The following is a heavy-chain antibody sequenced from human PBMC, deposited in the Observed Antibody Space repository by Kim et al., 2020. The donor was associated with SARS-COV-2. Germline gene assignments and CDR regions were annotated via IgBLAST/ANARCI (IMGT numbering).Heavy chain of an antibody. J-gene: IGHJ4*02. Sequence: GGSLRLSCAASGFTFSSYSMNWVRQAPGKGLEWVSSISSSSSYIYYADSVKGRFTISRDNAKNTLYLQMNSLRAEDTAVYYCARDSIAAHGKGFDYWGQGTLVTVSS. CDR1: GFTFSSYS. V-gene: IGHV3-21*01. CDR2: ISSSSSYI. D-gene: IGHD6-6*01. CDR3: ARDSIAAHGKGFDY.